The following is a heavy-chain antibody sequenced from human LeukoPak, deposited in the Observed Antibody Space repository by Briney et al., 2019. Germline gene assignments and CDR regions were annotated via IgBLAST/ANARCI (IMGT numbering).Heavy chain of an antibody. CDR1: GFTFSSYA. Sequence: PGESLRLSCAASGFTFSSYAMNWVRQAPGKGLEWVSAISGSGGTTYYADSVKGRFTISRDNSKNTLYLQMNSLRADDTAIYYCAKSHTYYYDSSGYYHDYWGQGTLVTVSS. V-gene: IGHV3-23*01. J-gene: IGHJ4*02. CDR3: AKSHTYYYDSSGYYHDY. D-gene: IGHD3-22*01. CDR2: ISGSGGTT.